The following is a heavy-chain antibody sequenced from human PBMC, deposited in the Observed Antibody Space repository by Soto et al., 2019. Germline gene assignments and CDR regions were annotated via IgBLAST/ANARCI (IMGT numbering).Heavy chain of an antibody. J-gene: IGHJ6*02. CDR1: GGTFSSYT. D-gene: IGHD6-6*01. CDR3: ARARPDYYYGMDV. CDR2: IIPILGIA. Sequence: QVQLVQSGAEVKKPGSSVKVSCKASGGTFSSYTISWVRQAPGQGLEWMGRIIPILGIANYAQKFQGRVTITADKSTSTAYVELSSLRSEDTAVYYCARARPDYYYGMDVWGQGTTVTVSS. V-gene: IGHV1-69*02.